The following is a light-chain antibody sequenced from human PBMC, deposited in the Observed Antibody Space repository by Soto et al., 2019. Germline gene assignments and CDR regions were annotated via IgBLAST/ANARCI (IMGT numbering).Light chain of an antibody. CDR3: QHSYSRT. CDR1: QSISNY. CDR2: AAS. Sequence: DIQLTQSPSSLSASVGDRVSISCRASQSISNYLNWYQQKPGKAPKVLIFAASRLQSGVPSRFSGSGSGTDFTLTITSLQPEDFATYYCQHSYSRTCGQGTKVDIK. V-gene: IGKV1-39*01. J-gene: IGKJ1*01.